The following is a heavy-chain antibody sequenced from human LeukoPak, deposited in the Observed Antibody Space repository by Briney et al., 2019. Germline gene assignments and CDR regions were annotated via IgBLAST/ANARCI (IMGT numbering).Heavy chain of an antibody. CDR3: AKDRNTGYSSGWYNFDY. V-gene: IGHV1-69*04. D-gene: IGHD6-19*01. Sequence: SVKVSCKASGGTFSSYAISWVRQAPGQGLEWMGRIIPILGIANYAQKFQGRVTITTDKSTSTAYMELSSLRSEDTAVYYCAKDRNTGYSSGWYNFDYWGQGTLVTVSS. CDR1: GGTFSSYA. CDR2: IIPILGIA. J-gene: IGHJ4*02.